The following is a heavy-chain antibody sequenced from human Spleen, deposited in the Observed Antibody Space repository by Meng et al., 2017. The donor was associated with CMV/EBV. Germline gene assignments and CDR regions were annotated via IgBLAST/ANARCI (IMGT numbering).Heavy chain of an antibody. CDR2: IDSDGSTT. Sequence: GESLKISCAASGFTFNSYWMHWVRQAPGKGLVWVSHIDSDGSTTTYADSVKGRFAISRDNAKNTLYLQLSGLRAEDTAVYYCGRDMNVWGQGTTVTVSS. J-gene: IGHJ6*02. CDR1: GFTFNSYW. CDR3: GRDMNV. V-gene: IGHV3-74*01.